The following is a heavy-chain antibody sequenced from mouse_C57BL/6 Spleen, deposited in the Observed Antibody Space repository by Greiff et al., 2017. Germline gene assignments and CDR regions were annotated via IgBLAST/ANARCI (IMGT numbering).Heavy chain of an antibody. D-gene: IGHD2-3*01. CDR3: ARWGLLLYAMDY. CDR2: IYPRSGNT. J-gene: IGHJ4*01. Sequence: VQLVESGAELARPGASVKLSCKASGYTFTSYGISWVKQRTGQGLEWIGEIYPRSGNTYYNEKFKGKATLTADKSSSPAYMELRSLTSEDSAVYFCARWGLLLYAMDYWGQGTSVTVSS. V-gene: IGHV1-81*01. CDR1: GYTFTSYG.